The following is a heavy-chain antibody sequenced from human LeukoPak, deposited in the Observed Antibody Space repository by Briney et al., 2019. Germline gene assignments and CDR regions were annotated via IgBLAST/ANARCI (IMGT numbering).Heavy chain of an antibody. CDR2: IYTSGST. CDR3: ARDGYSYYYYGMDV. CDR1: GGSISSYY. J-gene: IGHJ6*02. Sequence: SETLSLTCAVSGGSISSYYWSWIRQPAGKGLEWIGRIYTSGSTNYNPSLKSRVTMSVDTSKNQFSLKLSSVTAADTAVYYCARDGYSYYYYGMDVWGQGTTVTVSS. V-gene: IGHV4-4*07. D-gene: IGHD2-15*01.